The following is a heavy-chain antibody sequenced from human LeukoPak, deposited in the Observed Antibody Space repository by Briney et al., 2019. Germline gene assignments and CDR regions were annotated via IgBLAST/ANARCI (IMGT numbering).Heavy chain of an antibody. V-gene: IGHV3-21*01. D-gene: IGHD3-10*01. CDR2: ISSSSSYI. Sequence: GGSLRLSCAASGFTFSSYSMNWVRQAPGKGLEWVSSISSSSSYIYYADSVKGRFTISRDNAENSLYLQMNSLRAEDTAVYYCARGTRGSGSYSVYWGQGTLVTVSS. CDR3: ARGTRGSGSYSVY. J-gene: IGHJ4*02. CDR1: GFTFSSYS.